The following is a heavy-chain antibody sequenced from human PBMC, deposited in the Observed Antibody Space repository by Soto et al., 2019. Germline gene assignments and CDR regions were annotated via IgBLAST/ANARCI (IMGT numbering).Heavy chain of an antibody. CDR1: GFHFRSYG. V-gene: IGHV3-33*01. CDR2: IWNDGSKT. CDR3: ARSNGGNARGEGDRFDF. J-gene: IGHJ4*02. Sequence: QEQLVQSGGGVVQPGRSLRLSCAVSGFHFRSYGMHWVRQAPGKGLEWVAVIWNDGSKTLYTDSVKGRFSISRDDSKNSLYLQMNRLTGGDTAMYYCARSNGGNARGEGDRFDFWGQGSLVIVSS. D-gene: IGHD5-12*01.